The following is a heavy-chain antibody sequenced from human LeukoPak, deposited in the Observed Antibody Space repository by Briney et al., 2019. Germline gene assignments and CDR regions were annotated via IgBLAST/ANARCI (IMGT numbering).Heavy chain of an antibody. J-gene: IGHJ3*02. CDR1: RFTFRSYE. V-gene: IGHV3-48*03. CDR2: ISGRGIK. D-gene: IGHD2-8*01. CDR3: AREDTGVAFDI. Sequence: GGSLRLSCAASRFTFRSYEMNWVRQAPGKGLEWVSYISGRGIKHYADSVKGRFTISKDNVKNSLYLQMNSLRVEDTAVYYCAREDTGVAFDIWGQGTTVTV.